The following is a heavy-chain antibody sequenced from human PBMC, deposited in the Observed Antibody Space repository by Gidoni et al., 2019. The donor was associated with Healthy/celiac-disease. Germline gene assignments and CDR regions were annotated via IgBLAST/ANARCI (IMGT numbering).Heavy chain of an antibody. CDR2: ISGSGGST. D-gene: IGHD1-26*01. V-gene: IGHV3-23*01. J-gene: IGHJ6*02. CDR1: GFTFSSYA. Sequence: EVQLLESGGGLVQPGGSLRLSCAASGFTFSSYAMSWVRQAPGKGLEWVSAISGSGGSTYYADSVKGRFTISRDNSKNTLYLQMNSLRAEDTAVYYCAKDGVGAPPWYYGMDVWGQGTTVTVSS. CDR3: AKDGVGAPPWYYGMDV.